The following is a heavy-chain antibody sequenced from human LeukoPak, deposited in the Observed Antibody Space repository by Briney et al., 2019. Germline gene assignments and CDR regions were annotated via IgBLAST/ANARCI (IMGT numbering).Heavy chain of an antibody. Sequence: GGSLRLSCAASGFTFSSYSMNWVRQAPGKGLGWVSSISSSSSYIYYADSVKGRFTISRDNAKNSLYLQMNSLRAEDTAVYYCARAVDTAMVFRGQGTLVTVSS. V-gene: IGHV3-21*01. CDR1: GFTFSSYS. CDR2: ISSSSSYI. J-gene: IGHJ4*02. CDR3: ARAVDTAMVF. D-gene: IGHD5-18*01.